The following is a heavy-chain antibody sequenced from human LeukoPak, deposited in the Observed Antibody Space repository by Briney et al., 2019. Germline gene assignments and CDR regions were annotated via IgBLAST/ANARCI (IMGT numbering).Heavy chain of an antibody. CDR3: AKDLGYRDFDY. CDR1: GLTFSSFA. CDR2: ISGSGDST. V-gene: IGHV3-23*01. D-gene: IGHD6-13*01. J-gene: IGHJ4*02. Sequence: GGSLRLSCAASGLTFSSFAMSWVRQAPGKGLEWVSGISGSGDSTYYADSVKGRFTISRDNSKNTLYLQMNSLRAEDTAVYYCAKDLGYRDFDYWGQGTLVTVSS.